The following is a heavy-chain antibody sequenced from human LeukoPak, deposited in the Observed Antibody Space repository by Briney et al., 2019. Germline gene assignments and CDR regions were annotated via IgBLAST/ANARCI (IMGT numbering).Heavy chain of an antibody. V-gene: IGHV4-39*01. CDR2: IHYSGST. D-gene: IGHD6-19*01. Sequence: SETLSLTCTVSGGSISSSSYYWGWIRQPPGKGLEWIGSIHYSGSTYYNPSLKSRVTISVDTSKNQFSLKLSSVTATDTAMYYCARVSSGFDYWGQGTLVTVSS. CDR1: GGSISSSSYY. J-gene: IGHJ4*02. CDR3: ARVSSGFDY.